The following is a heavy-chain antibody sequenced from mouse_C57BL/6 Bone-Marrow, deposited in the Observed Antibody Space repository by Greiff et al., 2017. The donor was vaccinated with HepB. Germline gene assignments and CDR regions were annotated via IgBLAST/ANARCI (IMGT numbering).Heavy chain of an antibody. CDR2: INPNNGGT. CDR1: GYTFTDYY. V-gene: IGHV1-26*01. CDR3: TRSITTVVSFDY. D-gene: IGHD1-1*01. J-gene: IGHJ2*01. Sequence: VQLQQSGSELVKPGASVKISCKASGYTFTDYYMNWVKQSHGKSLEWIGDINPNNGGTSYNQKFKGKATLTVDKSSSTSYMELRSLTSEDSAVYYCTRSITTVVSFDYWGQGTTLTVSS.